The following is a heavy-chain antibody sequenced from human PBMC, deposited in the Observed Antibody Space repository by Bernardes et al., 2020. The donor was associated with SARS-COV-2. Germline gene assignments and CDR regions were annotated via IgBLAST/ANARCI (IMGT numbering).Heavy chain of an antibody. CDR2: ISGSGGST. CDR3: AKGGPTYYDFWSGYSHFDY. D-gene: IGHD3-3*01. CDR1: GFTFSSYA. V-gene: IGHV3-23*01. Sequence: GGSLRLSCAASGFTFSSYAMSWVRQAPGKGLEWVSAISGSGGSTYYADSVKGRFTISRDNSKNTLYLQMNSLRAEDTAVYYCAKGGPTYYDFWSGYSHFDYWGQGTLVTVSS. J-gene: IGHJ4*02.